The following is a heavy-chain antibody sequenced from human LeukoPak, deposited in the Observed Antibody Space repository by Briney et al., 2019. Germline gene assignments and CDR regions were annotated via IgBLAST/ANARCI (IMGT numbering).Heavy chain of an antibody. D-gene: IGHD2-2*01. CDR3: ARDRGGIVIVPVPDY. CDR1: GDTFIDRY. J-gene: IGHJ4*02. Sequence: GSVNVSCKASGDTFIDRYIQWLRQAPGQGLEWMGWFNPNGGVTNLAQKFQGRVTMTRDTSISTAHMQLNMLRYDDTAVYYCARDRGGIVIVPVPDYWGQGTLVTVS. CDR2: FNPNGGVT. V-gene: IGHV1-2*02.